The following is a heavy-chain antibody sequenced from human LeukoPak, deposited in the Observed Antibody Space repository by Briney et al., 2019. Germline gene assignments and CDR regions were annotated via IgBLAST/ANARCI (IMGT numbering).Heavy chain of an antibody. CDR1: GFTFSSSA. CDR3: VANFHLLTTITTPDY. Sequence: GGSLRLSCAATGFTFSSSAMYWVRQAPGKGLDWVSGINGSGGSPYYADSVKGRFTISRDNSKNTLYLQMNSLRAEDTAVYYCVANFHLLTTITTPDYWGQGTLVTVSS. J-gene: IGHJ4*02. CDR2: INGSGGSP. D-gene: IGHD3-9*01. V-gene: IGHV3-23*01.